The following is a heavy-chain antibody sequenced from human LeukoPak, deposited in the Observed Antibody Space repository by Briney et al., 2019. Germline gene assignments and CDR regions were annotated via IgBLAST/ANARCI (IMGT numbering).Heavy chain of an antibody. D-gene: IGHD6-19*01. J-gene: IGHJ4*02. CDR3: AVGYSSGWYSPFDY. CDR2: ISYNGINK. Sequence: GRSLRLSCAASGLTFSGYAVHWVRQAPGKGPDWVAVISYNGINKYYADSVKGRFTISRDNSKNTLHLQMNSLRAQDTAVYYCAVGYSSGWYSPFDYWGQGTLVTVSS. CDR1: GLTFSGYA. V-gene: IGHV3-30*04.